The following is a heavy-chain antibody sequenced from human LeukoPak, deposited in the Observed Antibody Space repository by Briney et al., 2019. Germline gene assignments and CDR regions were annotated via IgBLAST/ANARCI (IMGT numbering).Heavy chain of an antibody. CDR1: GYSFTSYW. CDR3: ARHIHSSSWSGFDP. CDR2: IYPGDSDT. Sequence: PGESLNISCKGSGYSFTSYWIGWVRQMPGKGLEWMGIIYPGDSDTRYSPSFQGQVTISVDKSTTTAYLQWSSLKASDTAMYYCARHIHSSSWSGFDPWGQGTLVSVSS. J-gene: IGHJ5*02. D-gene: IGHD6-13*01. V-gene: IGHV5-51*01.